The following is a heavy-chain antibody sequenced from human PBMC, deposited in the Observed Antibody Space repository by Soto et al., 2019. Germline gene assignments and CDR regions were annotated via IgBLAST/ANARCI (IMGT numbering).Heavy chain of an antibody. D-gene: IGHD5-18*01. CDR3: ARSPPGGSYGKLDY. V-gene: IGHV1-18*04. J-gene: IGHJ4*02. Sequence: ASVKVSCKASGYTFTSCGISWVRQAPGQGLEWMGWISAYNGNTNYAQKLQGRVTMTTDTSTSTAYMELRSLRSDDTAVYYCARSPPGGSYGKLDYWGQGTLVTVSS. CDR2: ISAYNGNT. CDR1: GYTFTSCG.